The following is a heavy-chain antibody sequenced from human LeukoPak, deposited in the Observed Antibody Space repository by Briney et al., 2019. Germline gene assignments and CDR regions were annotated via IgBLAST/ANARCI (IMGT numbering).Heavy chain of an antibody. D-gene: IGHD5-18*01. J-gene: IGHJ6*02. CDR1: GITLSNYG. Sequence: GGSLRLSCAVSGITLSNYGMSWVRQAPGKGLEWVAGISDSGGRTNYADSVKGRFTISRDNPKNTLYLQMNSLRAEDTAVYYCAKPRRGYSYTYGMDVWGQGTTVTVSS. V-gene: IGHV3-23*01. CDR2: ISDSGGRT. CDR3: AKPRRGYSYTYGMDV.